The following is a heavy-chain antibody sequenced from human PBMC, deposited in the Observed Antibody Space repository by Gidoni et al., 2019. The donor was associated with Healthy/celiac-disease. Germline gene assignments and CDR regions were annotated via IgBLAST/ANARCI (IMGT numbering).Heavy chain of an antibody. D-gene: IGHD6-13*01. J-gene: IGHJ3*02. Sequence: EVQMVESGGGLVQPGGYLRLSCAASGFTFSNYDMHWVRQATGQGLEWVSAIGTAGDTYYPGSVKGRFTISRENAKNSLYLQMNSLRAGDTAVYYCARGKSDAFDIWGQGTMVTVSS. CDR3: ARGKSDAFDI. V-gene: IGHV3-13*01. CDR1: GFTFSNYD. CDR2: IGTAGDT.